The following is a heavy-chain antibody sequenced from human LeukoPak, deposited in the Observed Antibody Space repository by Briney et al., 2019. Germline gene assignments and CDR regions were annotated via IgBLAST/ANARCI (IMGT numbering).Heavy chain of an antibody. CDR2: VFKSGNT. V-gene: IGHV4-39*01. CDR1: GDSIDTTTYY. CDR3: ARHLESTPGSGAYGNFNS. D-gene: IGHD1-26*01. J-gene: IGHJ4*02. Sequence: PSETLSLTWTVSGDSIDTTTYYGSWIRQSPGRGLEWIANVFKSGNTYYSPSLKGRVTLSVDTSKNQFSLLLASVTASDTAVYYSARHLESTPGSGAYGNFNSWGRGTLVTVSS.